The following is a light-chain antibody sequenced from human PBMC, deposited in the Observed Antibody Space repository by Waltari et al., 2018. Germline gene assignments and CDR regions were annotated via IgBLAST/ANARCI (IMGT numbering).Light chain of an antibody. V-gene: IGLV3-21*02. CDR2: DAG. CDR1: NIGSAS. Sequence: HILTQPPSVSVAPGQTATITCGGTNIGSASVHWYQQKPGQAPVRVVSDAGARPSGIPERFFDSKSGNTATLTLIRVEAGDEANFYCQLWDSSIDQWVFGGGTKLTVL. CDR3: QLWDSSIDQWV. J-gene: IGLJ3*02.